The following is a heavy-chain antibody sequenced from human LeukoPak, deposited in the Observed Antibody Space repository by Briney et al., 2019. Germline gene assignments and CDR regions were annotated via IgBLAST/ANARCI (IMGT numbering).Heavy chain of an antibody. CDR1: GFTFTNYG. J-gene: IGHJ5*02. Sequence: GGSLRLSCSASGFTFTNYGMSWARQASGKGLEWVSGLSGSGDGQFYADSVEGRFTISRDIFNNIWYLQMNSLRAEDTAVYYCAKGCQCPSGLSSWFDPRGQGTLVAVSS. D-gene: IGHD1-14*01. CDR2: LSGSGDGQ. V-gene: IGHV3-23*01. CDR3: AKGCQCPSGLSSWFDP.